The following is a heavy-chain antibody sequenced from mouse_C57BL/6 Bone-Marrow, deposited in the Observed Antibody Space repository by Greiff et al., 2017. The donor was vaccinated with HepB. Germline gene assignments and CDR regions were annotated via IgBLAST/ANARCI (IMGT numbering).Heavy chain of an antibody. D-gene: IGHD2-4*01. V-gene: IGHV5-4*01. CDR3: ARDYDYDDAMDY. CDR2: ISDGGSYT. Sequence: EVKLVESGGGLVKPGGSLKLSCAASGFTFRSYAMSWVRQTPEKRLEWVATISDGGSYTYYPDNVKGRFPISRDNAKNNLYLQMSHLKSEDTAMYYCARDYDYDDAMDYWGQGTSVTVSS. CDR1: GFTFRSYA. J-gene: IGHJ4*01.